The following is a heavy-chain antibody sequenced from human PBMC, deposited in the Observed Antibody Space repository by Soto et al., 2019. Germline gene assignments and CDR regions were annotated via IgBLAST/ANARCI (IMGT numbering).Heavy chain of an antibody. CDR3: DGMPYTSVLRFDP. J-gene: IGHJ5*02. D-gene: IGHD6-19*01. CDR2: IYQSGVT. CDR1: GDSYSISTFS. Sequence: SETLSLTCNMSGDSYSISTFSWSWIRQPPGKALQWIGFIYQSGVTSYNPSLASRVSISLDRSNNQCSLKLKSVTAADTAVYFCDGMPYTSVLRFDPWGPGTLVTVSS. V-gene: IGHV4-30-2*01.